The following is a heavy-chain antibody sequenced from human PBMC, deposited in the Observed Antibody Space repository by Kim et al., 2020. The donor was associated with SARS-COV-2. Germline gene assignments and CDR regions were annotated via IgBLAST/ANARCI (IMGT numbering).Heavy chain of an antibody. CDR3: ARDRIVGATTGWYFDL. V-gene: IGHV1-69*01. Sequence: KFQGRVTITADESTSTAYMELSSLRSEDTAVYYCARDRIVGATTGWYFDLWGRGTLVTVSS. D-gene: IGHD1-26*01. J-gene: IGHJ2*01.